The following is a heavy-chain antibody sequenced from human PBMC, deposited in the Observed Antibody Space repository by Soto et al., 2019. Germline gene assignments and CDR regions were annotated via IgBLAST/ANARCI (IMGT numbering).Heavy chain of an antibody. CDR1: GFTFSSYA. CDR3: ARRGDSSVDY. Sequence: PGGSLRLSCAASGFTFSSYATHWVRQAPGKGLEWVAVISSDGSNEYYADSVKGRFTISRDNSKNTLYLQMNSLRAEDTAVYYCARRGDSSVDYWGQGTLVTVSS. CDR2: ISSDGSNE. D-gene: IGHD6-19*01. V-gene: IGHV3-30-3*01. J-gene: IGHJ4*02.